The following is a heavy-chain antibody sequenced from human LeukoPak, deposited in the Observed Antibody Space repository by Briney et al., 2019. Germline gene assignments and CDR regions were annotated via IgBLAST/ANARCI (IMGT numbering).Heavy chain of an antibody. D-gene: IGHD1-26*01. CDR3: AKNSPYSPSPGLNG. Sequence: SETLSLTCAVYGGSFNGYYWTWIRQPPGKGLEWIGEINKSGSTNYNPSLKSRVTMSIDTSRNQISLRLTSVTAADTAVYYCAKNSPYSPSPGLNGGGKGPLATVPP. V-gene: IGHV4-34*01. J-gene: IGHJ4*02. CDR1: GGSFNGYY. CDR2: INKSGST.